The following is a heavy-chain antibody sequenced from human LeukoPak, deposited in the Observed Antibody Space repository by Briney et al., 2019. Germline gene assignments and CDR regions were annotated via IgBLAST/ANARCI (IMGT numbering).Heavy chain of an antibody. V-gene: IGHV3-11*04. Sequence: AGGSLRLSCAASGFTFSDYYMSWIRQAPGKGLEWVSYIRSSGSIKFYADSVRGRFTISRDNAKNSLYLQMNSLRAEDTAVYYCARADCSSSSCYEFDYWGQGTLVTVSS. CDR2: IRSSGSIK. CDR3: ARADCSSSSCYEFDY. CDR1: GFTFSDYY. D-gene: IGHD2-2*01. J-gene: IGHJ4*02.